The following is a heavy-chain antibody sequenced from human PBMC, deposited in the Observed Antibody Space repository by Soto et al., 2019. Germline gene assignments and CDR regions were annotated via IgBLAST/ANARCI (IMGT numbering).Heavy chain of an antibody. CDR2: ISGSGDST. D-gene: IGHD6-19*01. V-gene: IGHV3-23*01. Sequence: GRSLRLSCAASGFTLSTYAMNWVRQAPGKGLEWVSGISGSGDSTYYADSVKGRFTVSRDNSKNTLYLQMNSLRAEDTAVFYCAKERSSGWSLDYWGQGTLVTVSS. CDR1: GFTLSTYA. J-gene: IGHJ4*02. CDR3: AKERSSGWSLDY.